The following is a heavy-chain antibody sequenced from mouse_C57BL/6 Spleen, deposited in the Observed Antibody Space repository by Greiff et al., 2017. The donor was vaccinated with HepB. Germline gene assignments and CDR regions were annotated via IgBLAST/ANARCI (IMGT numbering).Heavy chain of an antibody. J-gene: IGHJ1*03. D-gene: IGHD3-2*02. Sequence: EVKLVESGGGLVKPGGSLKLSCAASGFTFSSYAMSWVRQTPEKRLEWVATISDGGSYTYYPDNVKGRFTISRDNAKNNLYLQMSHLKSEDTAMYYCARDPGLWYFDVWGTGTTVTVSS. CDR3: ARDPGLWYFDV. CDR1: GFTFSSYA. V-gene: IGHV5-4*01. CDR2: ISDGGSYT.